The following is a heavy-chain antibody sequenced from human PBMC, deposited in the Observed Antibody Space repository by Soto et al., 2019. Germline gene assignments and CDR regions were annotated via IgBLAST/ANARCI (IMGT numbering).Heavy chain of an antibody. D-gene: IGHD2-2*01. Sequence: SETLSLTCTVSGGSISSYYWSWIRQPPGKGLEWIGYIYYSGSTNYNPSLKSRVTISVDTSKNQFSLKLSSVTAADTAVYYCAKVIVLVPAASYGMDVWGLGTTVTVSS. V-gene: IGHV4-59*01. CDR1: GGSISSYY. J-gene: IGHJ6*02. CDR2: IYYSGST. CDR3: AKVIVLVPAASYGMDV.